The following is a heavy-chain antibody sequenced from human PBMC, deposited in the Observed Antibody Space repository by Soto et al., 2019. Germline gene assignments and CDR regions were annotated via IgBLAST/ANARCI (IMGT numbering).Heavy chain of an antibody. CDR2: INAGNVKT. CDR1: GYTFTSYA. J-gene: IGHJ4*02. D-gene: IGHD6-19*01. V-gene: IGHV1-3*01. Sequence: QVQLVQSGAEVKKPGASVKVSCKASGYTFTSYAMHWVRQAPGQRLEWMGWINAGNVKTKYSQKFQGRVTITRDTSASTAYMELSSLRSEDTAVYYCARVSGIAVAEVWGQGTLVTVSS. CDR3: ARVSGIAVAEV.